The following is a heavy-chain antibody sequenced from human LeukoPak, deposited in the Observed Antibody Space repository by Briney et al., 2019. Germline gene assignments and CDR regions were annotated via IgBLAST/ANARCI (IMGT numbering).Heavy chain of an antibody. Sequence: SETLSLTCTVSGGSISSGSNYWSWIRQPAGKGLEWIGRIYTSGSTNYNPSLKSRVTISVDTSKNQFSLKLSSVTAADTAVYYCARHGGGYDPLFDYWGQGTLVTVSS. V-gene: IGHV4-61*02. CDR1: GGSISSGSNY. D-gene: IGHD5-12*01. CDR3: ARHGGGYDPLFDY. J-gene: IGHJ4*02. CDR2: IYTSGST.